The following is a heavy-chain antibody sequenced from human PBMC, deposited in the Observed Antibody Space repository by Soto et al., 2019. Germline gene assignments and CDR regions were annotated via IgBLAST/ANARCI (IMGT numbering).Heavy chain of an antibody. Sequence: SETLSLTCTVSGGSISSYYWSWIRQPPGKGLEWIGYIYYSGSTNYNPSLKSRVTISVDTSKNQFSLKLSSVTAADTAVYYCARAAPRAMGYDFWSGLNVDAFDIWGQGTMVTVSS. CDR3: ARAAPRAMGYDFWSGLNVDAFDI. V-gene: IGHV4-59*01. CDR2: IYYSGST. CDR1: GGSISSYY. J-gene: IGHJ3*02. D-gene: IGHD3-3*01.